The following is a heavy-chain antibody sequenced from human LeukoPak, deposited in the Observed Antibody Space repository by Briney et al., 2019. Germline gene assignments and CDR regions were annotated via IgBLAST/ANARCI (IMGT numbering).Heavy chain of an antibody. J-gene: IGHJ4*02. CDR2: IDHSGST. V-gene: IGHV4-38-2*02. Sequence: PSETLSLTCTVSGYSISSGYYWGWIRQPPGKGLEWIGSIDHSGSTYYSPSLQSRVTISVDTSKNQFSLKLSSVTAADTAMYYCARHSGGYCRSSSCLFFQYWGQGTLVAASS. CDR1: GYSISSGYY. D-gene: IGHD2-2*01. CDR3: ARHSGGYCRSSSCLFFQY.